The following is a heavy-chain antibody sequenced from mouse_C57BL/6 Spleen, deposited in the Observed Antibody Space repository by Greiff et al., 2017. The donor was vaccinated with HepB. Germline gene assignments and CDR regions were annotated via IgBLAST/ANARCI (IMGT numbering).Heavy chain of an antibody. CDR2: IDPNSGGT. V-gene: IGHV1-72*01. Sequence: QVQLQQSGAELVKPGASVKLSCKASGYTFTSYWMHWVKQRPGRGLEWIGMIDPNSGGTKYNEKFKSKATLTVDKPSSTAYMQLSSLTSEDSAVYCDARGDYYDSSWYFDVWGTGTTVTVSS. CDR1: GYTFTSYW. D-gene: IGHD1-1*01. J-gene: IGHJ1*03. CDR3: ARGDYYDSSWYFDV.